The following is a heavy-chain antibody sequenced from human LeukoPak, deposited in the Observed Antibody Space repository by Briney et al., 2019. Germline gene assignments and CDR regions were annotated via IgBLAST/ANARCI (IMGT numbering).Heavy chain of an antibody. J-gene: IGHJ6*03. Sequence: PSETLSLTCTVSGGSISSGDYYWSWIRQPPGKGLEWIGYIYYTGSTYYNPSLKSRVTISLDTSKNQFSLKLSSVTAADTAVYYCARDVPRDYDFWSGYYLTPYYYYYYYMDVWGKGTTVTVSS. CDR3: ARDVPRDYDFWSGYYLTPYYYYYYYMDV. V-gene: IGHV4-30-4*01. CDR1: GGSISSGDYY. CDR2: IYYTGST. D-gene: IGHD3-3*01.